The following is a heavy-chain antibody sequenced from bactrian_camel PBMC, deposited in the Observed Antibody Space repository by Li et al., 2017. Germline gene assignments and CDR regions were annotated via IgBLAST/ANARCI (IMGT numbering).Heavy chain of an antibody. CDR1: GATPGSHC. CDR2: VDRDGST. V-gene: IGHV3S55*01. D-gene: IGHD1*01. J-gene: IGHJ4*01. CDR3: AAALPFAGCVPAWRGGPY. Sequence: HVQLVESGGGSVQAGGSLRLSCVVSGATPGSHCMGWFRQGRGTEREAVGAVDRDGSTSYADSVKGRFTISKDNAKNTLYLQMNSLKPEDTAMYYCAAALPFAGCVPAWRGGPYWGQGTQVTVS.